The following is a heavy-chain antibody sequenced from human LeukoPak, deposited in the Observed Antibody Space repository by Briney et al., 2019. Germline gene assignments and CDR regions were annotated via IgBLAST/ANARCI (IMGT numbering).Heavy chain of an antibody. Sequence: PGGSLRLSCVVSGISFSGSWMTWVRQAPGRGLESVANINEDGSVTYFVDSVKGRFAISRDNANNSVFLQLESLRAEDTAVYYCATGRLQPAHWGQGTLVTVSS. CDR2: INEDGSVT. CDR3: ATGRLQPAH. J-gene: IGHJ4*02. V-gene: IGHV3-7*01. D-gene: IGHD5-24*01. CDR1: GISFSGSW.